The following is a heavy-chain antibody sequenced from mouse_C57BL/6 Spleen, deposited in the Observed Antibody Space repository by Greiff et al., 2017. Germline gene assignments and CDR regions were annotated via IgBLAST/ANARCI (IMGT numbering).Heavy chain of an antibody. CDR1: GYSFTGYY. Sequence: VQLQQSGPELVKPGASVKISCKASGYSFTGYYMNWVKQSPDKSLEWIGEINPSTGGTTYNQKFKAKATLTVDKSSSTAYMQLKSLTSEDSAVYYCARREGYAMDYWGQGTSVTVSS. CDR2: INPSTGGT. V-gene: IGHV1-42*01. CDR3: ARREGYAMDY. J-gene: IGHJ4*01.